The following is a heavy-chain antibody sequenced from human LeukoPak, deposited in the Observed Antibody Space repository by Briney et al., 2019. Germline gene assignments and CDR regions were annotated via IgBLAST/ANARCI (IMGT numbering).Heavy chain of an antibody. CDR3: ARGRYYYDSSGYYSGYYYYGMDV. CDR2: ISAYNGNT. V-gene: IGHV1-18*01. Sequence: GASVKVSCKASGYTFTSYGISWVRQAPGQGLEWMGWISAYNGNTNYAQKLQGRVTMTTDTSTSTAYMELSSLRSEDTAVYYCARGRYYYDSSGYYSGYYYYGMDVWGQGTTVTVSS. CDR1: GYTFTSYG. J-gene: IGHJ6*02. D-gene: IGHD3-22*01.